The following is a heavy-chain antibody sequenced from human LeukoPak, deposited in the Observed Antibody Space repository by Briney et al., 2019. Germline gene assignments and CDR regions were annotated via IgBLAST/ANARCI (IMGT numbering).Heavy chain of an antibody. V-gene: IGHV1-8*01. Sequence: ASVKVSCKASGYTFTSYDINWVRQATGQGLEWMGWMNPNSGNTGYAQKFQGRVTMTRNTSISTAYMELSSLRSEDTAVYYCARCLRYSSSWYTWFDPWGQGTLVTVSS. CDR1: GYTFTSYD. J-gene: IGHJ5*02. CDR2: MNPNSGNT. CDR3: ARCLRYSSSWYTWFDP. D-gene: IGHD6-13*01.